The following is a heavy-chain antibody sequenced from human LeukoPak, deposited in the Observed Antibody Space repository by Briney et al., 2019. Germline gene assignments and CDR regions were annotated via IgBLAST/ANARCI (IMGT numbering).Heavy chain of an antibody. CDR3: ARDSRSTADTFDI. V-gene: IGHV4-4*02. D-gene: IGHD5/OR15-5a*01. Sequence: PSETLSLTCAVSGGSINSSHWWSWVRQCPGEGLEWIENSYHSDYTNYNPPLKSRATISVDNSKNQSSLKVTSVTTADPSIYYCARDSRSTADTFDIWGQGTMVTVSS. CDR2: SYHSDYT. J-gene: IGHJ3*02. CDR1: GGSINSSHW.